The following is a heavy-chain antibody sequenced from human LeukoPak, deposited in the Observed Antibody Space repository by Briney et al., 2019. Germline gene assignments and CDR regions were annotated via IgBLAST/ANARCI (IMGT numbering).Heavy chain of an antibody. V-gene: IGHV4-59*01. J-gene: IGHJ4*02. Sequence: SETLSLTCTVSGGSISSYYWSWIRQPPGKGLEWIGYIDNSGSTNYNPSLKSRVTTSVDTSKNQFSLKLSSVTAADTAVYYCARITYSNYDGGDYWGQGTVVTVSS. CDR3: ARITYSNYDGGDY. CDR1: GGSISSYY. D-gene: IGHD4-11*01. CDR2: IDNSGST.